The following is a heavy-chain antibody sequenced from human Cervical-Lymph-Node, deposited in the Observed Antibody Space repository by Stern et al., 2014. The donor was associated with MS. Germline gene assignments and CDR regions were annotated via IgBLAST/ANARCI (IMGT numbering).Heavy chain of an antibody. V-gene: IGHV1-69*01. CDR3: ARANMAPTWYYGMDV. J-gene: IGHJ6*02. CDR1: GGTLTKYA. D-gene: IGHD3-16*01. CDR2: IIPKLPTA. Sequence: VHLVESGAEVKKPGSSVKVSCKASGGTLTKYAFSWVRQAPGQGLEWMGGIIPKLPTANHAQKFQDRVTVTADESTSTVYMELTNLRSEDTAVYYCARANMAPTWYYGMDVWGQGTTLTVSS.